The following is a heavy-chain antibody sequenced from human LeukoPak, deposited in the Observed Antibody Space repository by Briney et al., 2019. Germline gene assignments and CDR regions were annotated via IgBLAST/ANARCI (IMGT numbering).Heavy chain of an antibody. J-gene: IGHJ5*02. CDR3: ARTQVGYCSSTSCYWGLDP. D-gene: IGHD2-2*01. CDR1: GGSIRSSNYY. V-gene: IGHV4-39*07. Sequence: SETLSLTCTVSGGSIRSSNYYWGWIRQPPGKGLEWIGNVHYSGSTHYNPSLKSRVTISVDKSKNQFSLKLNSVTAADTAVYYCARTQVGYCSSTSCYWGLDPWGQGTLVTVSS. CDR2: VHYSGST.